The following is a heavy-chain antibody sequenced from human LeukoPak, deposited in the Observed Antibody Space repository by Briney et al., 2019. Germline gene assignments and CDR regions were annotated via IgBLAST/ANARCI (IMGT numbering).Heavy chain of an antibody. D-gene: IGHD5-24*01. Sequence: SVKVSCKASGYTFTTYGISWVRQAPGQGLEWMGGIIPIFGTANYAQKFQGRVTITADKSTSTAYMELSSLRSEDTAVYYCAKTPVGMVTLDYWGQGTLVTVSS. CDR1: GYTFTTYG. J-gene: IGHJ4*02. CDR2: IIPIFGTA. V-gene: IGHV1-69*06. CDR3: AKTPVGMVTLDY.